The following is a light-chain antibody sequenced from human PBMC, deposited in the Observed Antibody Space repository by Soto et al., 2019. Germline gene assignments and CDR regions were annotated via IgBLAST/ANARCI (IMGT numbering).Light chain of an antibody. CDR1: ESVSSN. Sequence: EIVMTQSPVTLSLSPGERVTLSCRAGESVSSNLAWYQQKPGQAPRLLIYGASTRATGVPARFTGSGSGTEFTLTISSLQFDDSAVYYCQQYNNWWTFGQGTKVEIK. CDR2: GAS. J-gene: IGKJ1*01. V-gene: IGKV3-15*01. CDR3: QQYNNWWT.